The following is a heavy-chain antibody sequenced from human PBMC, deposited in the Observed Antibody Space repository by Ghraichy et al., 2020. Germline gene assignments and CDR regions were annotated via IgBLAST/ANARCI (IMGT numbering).Heavy chain of an antibody. Sequence: GESLNISCAASGFTFSSYSMNWVRQAPGKGLEWVSYISSSSSTIYYADSVKGRFTISRDNAKNSLYLQMNSLRDEDTAVYYCARDSLEQWLAPTLTSYYYYYGMDVWGQGTTVTVSS. CDR1: GFTFSSYS. D-gene: IGHD6-19*01. J-gene: IGHJ6*02. CDR2: ISSSSSTI. CDR3: ARDSLEQWLAPTLTSYYYYYGMDV. V-gene: IGHV3-48*02.